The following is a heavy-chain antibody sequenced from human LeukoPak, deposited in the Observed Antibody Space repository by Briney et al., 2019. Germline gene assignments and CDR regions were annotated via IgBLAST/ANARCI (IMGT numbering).Heavy chain of an antibody. CDR2: IYTSGST. CDR1: GGSISSYY. Sequence: KPSETLSLTCTVSGGSISSYYWSWIRQPPGKGLEWIGYIYTSGSTNYNPSLKSRVTISVDTSKNQFSLKLSSVTAADTAVYYCSSHGSGSFFDYWAQRTLDTVSS. V-gene: IGHV4-4*09. D-gene: IGHD3-10*01. CDR3: SSHGSGSFFDY. J-gene: IGHJ4*02.